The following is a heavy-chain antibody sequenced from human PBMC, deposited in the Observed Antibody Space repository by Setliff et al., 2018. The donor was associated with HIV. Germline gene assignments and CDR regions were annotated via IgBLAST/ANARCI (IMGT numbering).Heavy chain of an antibody. CDR3: ARSRPTNYFDY. CDR2: ISSSGTTT. V-gene: IGHV3-11*04. J-gene: IGHJ4*02. Sequence: GGSLRLSCAGSDSGDSGFIFSDYFMTWVRQAPGKGLEWLCYISSSGTTTYYGDSVKGRFTISRDNAKNSVHLQMNSLRAEDTAMYYCARSRPTNYFDYWGQGTLVTVSS. CDR1: GFIFSDYF. D-gene: IGHD2-2*01.